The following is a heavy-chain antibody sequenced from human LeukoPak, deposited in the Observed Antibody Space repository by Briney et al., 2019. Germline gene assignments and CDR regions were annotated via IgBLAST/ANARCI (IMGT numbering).Heavy chain of an antibody. Sequence: GGSLRLSCAASGLTFSSYAMSWVRQAPGKGLEWVSAISGSGGSTYYADSVKGRFTISRDNSKNTLYLQLNSLRAEDTAVYYCARQHCSGGDCYFFDWGQGTLVTVSS. CDR1: GLTFSSYA. D-gene: IGHD2-15*01. CDR3: ARQHCSGGDCYFFD. V-gene: IGHV3-23*01. CDR2: ISGSGGST. J-gene: IGHJ4*02.